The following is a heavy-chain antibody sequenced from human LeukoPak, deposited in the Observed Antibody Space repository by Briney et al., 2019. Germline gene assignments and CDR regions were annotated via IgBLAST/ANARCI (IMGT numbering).Heavy chain of an antibody. CDR1: GYTFTSYD. J-gene: IGHJ4*02. CDR2: MNPNSGNT. D-gene: IGHD3-16*01. CDR3: ASGFDQGGGYFDY. V-gene: IGHV1-8*03. Sequence: ASVKVSCKASGYTFTSYDINWVRQATGQGLEWMGWMNPNSGNTGYAQKFQGRVTITRNTAISTAYMELSSLRSEDTAVYYCASGFDQGGGYFDYWGQGTLVTVSS.